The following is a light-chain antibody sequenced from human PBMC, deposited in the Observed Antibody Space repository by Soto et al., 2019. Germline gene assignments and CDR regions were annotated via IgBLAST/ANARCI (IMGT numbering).Light chain of an antibody. CDR3: SSYAGSSNV. CDR1: SSDVGGYNY. V-gene: IGLV2-8*01. CDR2: EVN. Sequence: QPLLTQPPSASGSPGQSVAISCTGTSSDVGGYNYVSWYPQHPGKAPKLMIYEVNKRPSGVPDRFSGSKSGNTASLTVSGLQAEDEADYYCSSYAGSSNVFGTGTKVTVL. J-gene: IGLJ1*01.